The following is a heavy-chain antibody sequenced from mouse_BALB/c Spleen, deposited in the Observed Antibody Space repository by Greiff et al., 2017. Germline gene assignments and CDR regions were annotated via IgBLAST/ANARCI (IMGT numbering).Heavy chain of an antibody. J-gene: IGHJ3*01. CDR2: IWSGGST. CDR3: ARNTPSSSYWFAY. CDR1: GFSLTSYG. D-gene: IGHD1-1*01. Sequence: QVQLKESGPGLVQPSQSLSITCTVSGFSLTSYGVHWVRQSPGKGLEWLGVIWSGGSTDYNAAFISRLSISKDNSKSQVFFKMNSLQANDTAIYYCARNTPSSSYWFAYWGQGTLVTVSA. V-gene: IGHV2-2*02.